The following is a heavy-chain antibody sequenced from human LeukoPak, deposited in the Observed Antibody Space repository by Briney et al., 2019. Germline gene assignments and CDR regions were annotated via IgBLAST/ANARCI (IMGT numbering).Heavy chain of an antibody. CDR3: ARETYYYDSSGYLDAFDI. CDR1: GYTFTSYG. V-gene: IGHV1-18*01. D-gene: IGHD3-22*01. CDR2: ISAYNGST. J-gene: IGHJ3*02. Sequence: ASVKVSCKASGYTFTSYGISWVRQAPGQGLEWMGWISAYNGSTNYAQKLQGRVTMTTDTSTSTAYMELRSLRSDDTAVYYCARETYYYDSSGYLDAFDIWGQGTMVTVSS.